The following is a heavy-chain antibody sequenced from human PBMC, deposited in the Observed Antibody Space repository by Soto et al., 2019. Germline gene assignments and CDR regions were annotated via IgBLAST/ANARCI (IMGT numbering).Heavy chain of an antibody. D-gene: IGHD3-10*01. CDR1: GGSFSGYY. CDR3: DRGRRSVYDYGSGRDYYGMDV. J-gene: IGHJ6*02. CDR2: INHSGSS. Sequence: SETLSLTCAVYGGSFSGYYWSWIRQPPGKGLEWIGEINHSGSSNYNPSLKSRVTISVDTSKNQFSLKLSSVTAADTAIHYCDRGRRSVYDYGSGRDYYGMDVWGQRNTVPVSS. V-gene: IGHV4-34*01.